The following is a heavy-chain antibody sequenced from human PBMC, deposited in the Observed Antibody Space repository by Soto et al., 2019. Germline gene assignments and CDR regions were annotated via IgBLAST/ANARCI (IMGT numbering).Heavy chain of an antibody. D-gene: IGHD1-26*01. CDR3: AKGLSGSYFDY. CDR2: ISYDGSNK. J-gene: IGHJ4*02. Sequence: HPGGSLRLSCAASGFTFSSYGMHWVRQAPGKGLEWVAVISYDGSNKYYADSVKGRFTISRDNSKNTLYLQMNSLRAEDTAVYYCAKGLSGSYFDYWGQGTLVTVSS. V-gene: IGHV3-30*18. CDR1: GFTFSSYG.